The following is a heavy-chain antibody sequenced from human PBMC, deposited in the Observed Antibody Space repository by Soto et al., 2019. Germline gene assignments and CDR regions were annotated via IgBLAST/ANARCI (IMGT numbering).Heavy chain of an antibody. Sequence: ASVKVSCKASGYTFGNNDISWVRQATGQGLEWMGWMDPNSGNTGYAQKFQGGVTMTRDTSITTAYMELSTLSSDDTATYYCTRASTVAGGSSKSLPNNYWGQGTLVTVSS. V-gene: IGHV1-8*01. CDR3: TRASTVAGGSSKSLPNNY. CDR1: GYTFGNND. D-gene: IGHD6-19*01. J-gene: IGHJ4*02. CDR2: MDPNSGNT.